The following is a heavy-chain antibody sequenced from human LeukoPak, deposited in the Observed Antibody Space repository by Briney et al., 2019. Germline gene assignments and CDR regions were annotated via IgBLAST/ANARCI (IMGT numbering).Heavy chain of an antibody. CDR1: GGSFSGYY. CDR2: IFHSGST. CDR3: ARRNGDLDY. Sequence: SETLSLTCAVYGGSFSGYYWSWIRQPPGKGLEWIGEIFHSGSTNYNPSLKSRVTISVDTSKNQFSLKLSSVTAADTAVYYCARRNGDLDYWGQGTLVTVSS. J-gene: IGHJ4*02. V-gene: IGHV4-34*12. D-gene: IGHD4-17*01.